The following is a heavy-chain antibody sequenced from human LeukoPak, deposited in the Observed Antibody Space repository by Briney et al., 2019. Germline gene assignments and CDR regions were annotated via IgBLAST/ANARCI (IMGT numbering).Heavy chain of an antibody. J-gene: IGHJ3*02. V-gene: IGHV1-46*01. CDR1: GYTFTSYY. CDR2: INPSGGST. CDR3: ARDFDYYGSGSFDAFDI. D-gene: IGHD3-10*01. Sequence: ASVKVSCKASGYTFTSYYMHWVRQAPGQGLEWMGIINPSGGSTSYAQKFQGRVTMTRDTSTSTVYMELSSLRSEDTAVYYCARDFDYYGSGSFDAFDIWGQGTMVTVSS.